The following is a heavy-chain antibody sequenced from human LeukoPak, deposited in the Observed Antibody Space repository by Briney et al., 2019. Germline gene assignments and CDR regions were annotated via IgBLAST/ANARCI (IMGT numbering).Heavy chain of an antibody. CDR1: GFTFSNYG. Sequence: GGSLRLSCAASGFTFSNYGMHWVCQTPDKGLEWVAIIWNDGTYDYYADSVKGRFTISRDNSKNMLYLQMNSLRAEDTAVYYCAKPTRGGGGSFLIEQWGQGTLVTVSS. D-gene: IGHD1-26*01. CDR2: IWNDGTYD. CDR3: AKPTRGGGGSFLIEQ. J-gene: IGHJ4*02. V-gene: IGHV3-33*06.